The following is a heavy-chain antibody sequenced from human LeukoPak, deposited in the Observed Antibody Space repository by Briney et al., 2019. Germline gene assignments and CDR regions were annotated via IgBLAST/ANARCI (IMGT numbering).Heavy chain of an antibody. CDR1: GGSISSYY. Sequence: PSETLSLTCTVSGGSISSYYWSWIRQPPGKGLEWIGYIYYSGSTNYNPSLKSRVTISVDTSKNQFSLKLSSVTAADTAVYYCARAPCRDLSTSTSCLPEGWGQGTLVTVSS. D-gene: IGHD2-2*01. CDR3: ARAPCRDLSTSTSCLPEG. CDR2: IYYSGST. J-gene: IGHJ4*02. V-gene: IGHV4-59*01.